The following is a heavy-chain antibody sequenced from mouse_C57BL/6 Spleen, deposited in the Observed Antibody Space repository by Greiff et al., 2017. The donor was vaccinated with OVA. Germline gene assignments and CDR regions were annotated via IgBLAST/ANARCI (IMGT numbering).Heavy chain of an antibody. Sequence: VQLQQPGAELVKPGASVKMSCKASGYTFTSYWITWVKQRPGQGLEWIGDIYPGSGSTNYNEKFKGKATLTVDTSSSTAYMQLSSLTSEDSAVYYCARAGSGYRYFDVWGTGTTVTVSS. V-gene: IGHV1-55*01. CDR1: GYTFTSYW. CDR2: IYPGSGST. J-gene: IGHJ1*03. CDR3: ARAGSGYRYFDV. D-gene: IGHD3-2*02.